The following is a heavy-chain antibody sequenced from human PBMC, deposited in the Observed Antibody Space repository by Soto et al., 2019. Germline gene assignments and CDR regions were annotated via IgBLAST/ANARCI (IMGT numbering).Heavy chain of an antibody. CDR1: RYTLTGYY. CDR3: ARGLGAGTYYYYGMDV. Sequence: ASVKVSCKASRYTLTGYYMHWVRQANGQGLEWMGWINPNSGGTNYAQKFQGRVTMTRDTSISTAYMELSRLRSDDTAVYYCARGLGAGTYYYYGMDVWGQGTTVTVS. J-gene: IGHJ6*02. D-gene: IGHD6-13*01. V-gene: IGHV1-2*02. CDR2: INPNSGGT.